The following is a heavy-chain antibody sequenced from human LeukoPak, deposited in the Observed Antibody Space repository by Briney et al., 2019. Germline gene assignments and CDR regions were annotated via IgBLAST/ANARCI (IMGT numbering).Heavy chain of an antibody. J-gene: IGHJ6*03. Sequence: SGGSLRLSCAASGFTFSSYAMTWVRQAPGKGLEWVSAIGSSGNTYYADSVKGRFTISRDNSKNTLYLQMNSLRAEDTALYYCAKGTSWISPYYYMDVWGTGTTVTVSS. V-gene: IGHV3-23*01. CDR1: GFTFSSYA. CDR2: IGSSGNT. CDR3: AKGTSWISPYYYMDV. D-gene: IGHD2-2*01.